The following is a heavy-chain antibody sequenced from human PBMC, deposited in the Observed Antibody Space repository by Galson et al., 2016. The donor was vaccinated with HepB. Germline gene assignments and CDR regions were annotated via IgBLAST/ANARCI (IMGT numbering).Heavy chain of an antibody. V-gene: IGHV3-21*01. CDR1: GFTFNNYI. J-gene: IGHJ6*04. Sequence: SLRLSCAASGFTFNNYIMNWVRQAPGKGLEWVSYISSSSNYIYYADSVKGRFTISRDNAKNSVYLQMNSLRAEDTALYYCARGLTYYDHWSGHPGGDPMNVWGKGTTVTVSS. D-gene: IGHD3-3*01. CDR2: ISSSSNYI. CDR3: ARGLTYYDHWSGHPGGDPMNV.